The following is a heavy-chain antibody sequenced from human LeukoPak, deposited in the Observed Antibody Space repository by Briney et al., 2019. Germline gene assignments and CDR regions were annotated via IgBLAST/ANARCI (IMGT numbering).Heavy chain of an antibody. CDR2: IIPIFGTA. Sequence: ASVKVSCKASGYTFTSYGISWVRQAPGQGLEWMGGIIPIFGTANYAQKFQGRVTITADESTSTAYMELSSLRSEDTAVYYCARDRLGVQPGGFDYWGQGTLVTVSS. V-gene: IGHV1-69*13. D-gene: IGHD3-10*01. J-gene: IGHJ4*02. CDR3: ARDRLGVQPGGFDY. CDR1: GYTFTSYG.